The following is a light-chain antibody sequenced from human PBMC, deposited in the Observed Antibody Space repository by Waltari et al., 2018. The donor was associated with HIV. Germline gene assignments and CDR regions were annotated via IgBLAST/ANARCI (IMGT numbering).Light chain of an antibody. J-gene: IGLJ2*01. V-gene: IGLV3-1*01. CDR3: QAWDSSIVV. CDR1: KLGDNF. Sequence: SRELTQPPSVSVSPGQTASITCSGDKLGDNFACWYLQKPGQSPVLVIYEDNKRPSGIPERFSGSNSGNTATLTITGTQAMDEGDYYCQAWDSSIVVFGGGTKLTVL. CDR2: EDN.